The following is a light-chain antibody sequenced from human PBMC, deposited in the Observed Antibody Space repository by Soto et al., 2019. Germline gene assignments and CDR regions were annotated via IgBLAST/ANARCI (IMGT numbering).Light chain of an antibody. CDR2: DAS. J-gene: IGKJ2*01. Sequence: DIQMTQFPSSLSASVGDRVTITCRASQSISQYLAWYQQRPVKAPNLLIYDASTLEGGIPSRFSGSGSGTKFTLTISSLQTDDFATDYCQQYFSESTFGQGTKLGIK. CDR3: QQYFSEST. CDR1: QSISQY. V-gene: IGKV1-5*01.